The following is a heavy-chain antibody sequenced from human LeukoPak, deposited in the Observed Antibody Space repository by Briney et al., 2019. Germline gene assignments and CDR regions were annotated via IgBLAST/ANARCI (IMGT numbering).Heavy chain of an antibody. J-gene: IGHJ5*02. Sequence: GGSLRLSCTTSGFTFSNYGMHWVRQAPGKGPEWVAFIPYDGINKYYADSVKGRFTISRDNSKNTLYLQMNSLRAEDTAVYYCAKDLDGYSSSWYDKTWGQGTLVAVSS. CDR2: IPYDGINK. V-gene: IGHV3-30*02. D-gene: IGHD6-13*01. CDR3: AKDLDGYSSSWYDKT. CDR1: GFTFSNYG.